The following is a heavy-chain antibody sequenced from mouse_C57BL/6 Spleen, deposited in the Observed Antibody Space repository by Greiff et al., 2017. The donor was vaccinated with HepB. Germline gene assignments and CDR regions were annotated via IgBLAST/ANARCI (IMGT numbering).Heavy chain of an antibody. J-gene: IGHJ1*03. D-gene: IGHD2-4*01. CDR3: ARRGYDYDGYWYFDV. V-gene: IGHV1-55*01. CDR2: IYPGSGST. Sequence: QVQLQQSGAELVKPGASVKMSCKASGYTFTSYWITWVKQRPGQGLEWIGDIYPGSGSTNYNEKFKSKATLTVDTSSSTAYMQLSSLTSEDSAVYYCARRGYDYDGYWYFDVWGTGTTVTVSS. CDR1: GYTFTSYW.